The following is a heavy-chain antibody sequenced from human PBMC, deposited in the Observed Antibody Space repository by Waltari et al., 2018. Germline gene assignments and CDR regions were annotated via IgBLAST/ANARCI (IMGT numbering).Heavy chain of an antibody. J-gene: IGHJ3*01. CDR2: IVPILRLT. CDR3: ALSPQQLLAFDF. D-gene: IGHD6-13*01. CDR1: GDTFTKYA. V-gene: IGHV1-69*04. Sequence: QVQVVQSGTEVKKPGSSVRVSCKVSGDTFTKYAISWVRQAPGQGLGWMGKIVPILRLTNFSQKFRDRVTLTATTSTTTAFMDLTDLTSEDTAVYYCALSPQQLLAFDFWGQGTMVTVSS.